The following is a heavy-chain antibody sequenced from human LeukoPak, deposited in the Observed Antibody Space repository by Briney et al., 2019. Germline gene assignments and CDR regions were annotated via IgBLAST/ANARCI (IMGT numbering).Heavy chain of an antibody. V-gene: IGHV3-11*05. CDR2: ISSSGSYT. CDR3: AKDLVYLGYCSSTSCYAYAIDI. Sequence: GGSLRLSCAASGFTFSDHYMSWIRQAPGKGLEWVSYISSSGSYTNYADSVKGRFTISRDNAKNSLYLQMNSLRAEDTAVYYCAKDLVYLGYCSSTSCYAYAIDIWGQGTMVTVSS. J-gene: IGHJ3*02. CDR1: GFTFSDHY. D-gene: IGHD2-2*01.